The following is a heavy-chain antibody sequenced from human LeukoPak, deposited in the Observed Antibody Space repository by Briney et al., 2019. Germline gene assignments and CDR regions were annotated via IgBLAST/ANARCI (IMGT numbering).Heavy chain of an antibody. CDR1: GFTFSNYA. Sequence: PGGSLRLSCAASGFTFSNYAMSWVRQAPGKGLEWVSAISGSGDNTYYADSVKGRFTVSRDNSKNTLYVQMKSLRAEDTAVYYCAKDLVVVPGNVNYFDYWGQGTLVTVSS. CDR2: ISGSGDNT. V-gene: IGHV3-23*01. J-gene: IGHJ4*02. D-gene: IGHD2-21*02. CDR3: AKDLVVVPGNVNYFDY.